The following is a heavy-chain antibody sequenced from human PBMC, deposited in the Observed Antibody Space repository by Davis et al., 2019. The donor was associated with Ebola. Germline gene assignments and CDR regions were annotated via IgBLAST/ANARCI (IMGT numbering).Heavy chain of an antibody. Sequence: PGGSLRLSCAASGFTFSSYAMHWVRQAPGKGLEWVAVISYDGSNKYYADSVKGRFAISRDNSKNTLYLQMNSLRAEDTALYYCAKGSAQDYYYYYGMDVWGQGTTVTVSS. J-gene: IGHJ6*02. CDR2: ISYDGSNK. CDR3: AKGSAQDYYYYYGMDV. CDR1: GFTFSSYA. V-gene: IGHV3-30*09.